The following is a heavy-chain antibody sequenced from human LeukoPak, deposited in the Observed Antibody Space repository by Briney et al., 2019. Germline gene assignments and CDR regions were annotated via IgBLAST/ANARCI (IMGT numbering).Heavy chain of an antibody. J-gene: IGHJ6*02. CDR3: ARVLIGGYAMDV. CDR1: GFTLSGCW. V-gene: IGHV3-74*01. CDR2: IHSDGTRT. Sequence: QSGGSLRLSCAVSGFTLSGCWMHWVRQVPGKGLVWVSRIHSDGTRTSYADSVTGRFTISRGNAKNTLYLQMNSLSAEDTAVYYCARVLIGGYAMDVWGQGTTVTVSS. D-gene: IGHD3-22*01.